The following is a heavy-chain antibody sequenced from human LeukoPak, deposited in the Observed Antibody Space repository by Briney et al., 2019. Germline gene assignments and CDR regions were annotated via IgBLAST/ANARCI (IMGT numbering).Heavy chain of an antibody. CDR3: SRGFWSGYYSGGMDV. Sequence: PGGSLRLSCAASGFTVSSNYMSWVRQAPGKGLEWVSVIYSGGSTYYADSVKGRLTISRDNSKNTLYLQMNSLRAEDTAVYYCSRGFWSGYYSGGMDVWGQGTTVTVSS. CDR2: IYSGGST. D-gene: IGHD3-3*01. J-gene: IGHJ6*02. V-gene: IGHV3-66*01. CDR1: GFTVSSNY.